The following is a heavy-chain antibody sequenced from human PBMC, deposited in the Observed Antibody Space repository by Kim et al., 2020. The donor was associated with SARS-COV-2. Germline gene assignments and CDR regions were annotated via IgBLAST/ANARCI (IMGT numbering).Heavy chain of an antibody. CDR3: ARGRGSSVTIFGVVNAVYFDY. V-gene: IGHV4-34*01. CDR1: GGSFSGYY. J-gene: IGHJ4*02. Sequence: SETLSLTCAVYGGSFSGYYWSWIRQPPGKGLEWIGEINHSGSTNYNPSLKSRVTISVDTSKNQFSLKLSSVTAADTAVYYCARGRGSSVTIFGVVNAVYFDYWGQGTLVTVSS. CDR2: INHSGST. D-gene: IGHD3-3*01.